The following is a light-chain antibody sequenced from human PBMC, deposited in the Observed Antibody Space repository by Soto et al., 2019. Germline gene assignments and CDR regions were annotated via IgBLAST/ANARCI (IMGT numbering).Light chain of an antibody. CDR3: QSYDGSLSGSI. CDR2: DDF. CDR1: GSNIGAGYD. J-gene: IGLJ2*01. Sequence: QSVLTQPPSVSGAPGQRVTISCTGSGSNIGAGYDVHWYQQVPGTAPKLLIYDDFKRPSGVPDRFSGSKSGTSASLAITGLRAEDEADYYCQSYDGSLSGSIFGGGTKVTVL. V-gene: IGLV1-40*01.